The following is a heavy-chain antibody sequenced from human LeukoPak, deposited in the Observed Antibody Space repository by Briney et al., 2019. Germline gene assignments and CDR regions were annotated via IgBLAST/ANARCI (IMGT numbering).Heavy chain of an antibody. J-gene: IGHJ3*02. CDR1: GFSFSTNP. D-gene: IGHD3-3*02. CDR3: VKEHVDRAFTRSFEI. Sequence: PGGSLRLSCAASGFSFSTNPMSWVRQAPGKGLEWVSAISPDKTYYADSVKGRLTISRDNYRNTVDLHMNSPRDEDTAIYYCVKEHVDRAFTRSFEIWGQGIVVTVSS. V-gene: IGHV3-23*01. CDR2: ISPDKT.